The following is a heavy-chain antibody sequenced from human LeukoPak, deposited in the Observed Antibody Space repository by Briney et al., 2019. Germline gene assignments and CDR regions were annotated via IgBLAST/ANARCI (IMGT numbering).Heavy chain of an antibody. V-gene: IGHV1-18*01. CDR2: ISAYNGNT. J-gene: IGHJ4*02. D-gene: IGHD6-13*01. CDR3: ASNVFRRHHSSSWPYFDY. CDR1: GYTFTSYG. Sequence: GASVKVSCKASGYTFTSYGISWVRQAPGQGLEWMGWISAYNGNTNYAQKLLGRVTMTTDTSTSTAYMELRSLRSDDTAVYYCASNVFRRHHSSSWPYFDYWGQGTLVTVSS.